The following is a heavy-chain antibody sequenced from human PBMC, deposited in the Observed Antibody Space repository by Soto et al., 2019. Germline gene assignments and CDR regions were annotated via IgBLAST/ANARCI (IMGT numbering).Heavy chain of an antibody. Sequence: PGGSLRLSCAASGFTFSSYGMHWVRQAPGKGLEWVAAISYDGSSKYYADSVKGRFTISRDNSKNTLYLQMNSLRTEDTAVYYCVKEGDTRYYFDYWGQGTLVTVSS. CDR2: ISYDGSSK. D-gene: IGHD3-16*01. V-gene: IGHV3-30*18. J-gene: IGHJ4*02. CDR1: GFTFSSYG. CDR3: VKEGDTRYYFDY.